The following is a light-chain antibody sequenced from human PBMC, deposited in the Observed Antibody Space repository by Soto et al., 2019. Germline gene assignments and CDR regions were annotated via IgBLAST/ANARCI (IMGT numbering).Light chain of an antibody. Sequence: QSVLTQAPSASGPPGQRVTISCSGSNSNIGNNNVNWYQMVPGTAPKLLIYRNNQRPSGVPDRFSASKSGTSASLAISGRRSEDEADYYCAAGDDSRSGVVFGGGTKLAVL. J-gene: IGLJ2*01. CDR2: RNN. V-gene: IGLV1-44*01. CDR3: AAGDDSRSGVV. CDR1: NSNIGNNN.